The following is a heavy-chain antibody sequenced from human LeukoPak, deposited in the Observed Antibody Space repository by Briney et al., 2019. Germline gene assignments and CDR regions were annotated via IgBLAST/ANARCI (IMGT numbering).Heavy chain of an antibody. CDR1: GFTFSSYW. Sequence: GGSLRLSCAASGFTFSSYWMHWVRQAPGKGLVWVSRINTDGSNTNYADSVKGRFTISRDNAKNSLYLQMNSLRAEDTAVYYCARDEEAAGTRYFDPWGQGTLVTVSS. V-gene: IGHV3-74*01. D-gene: IGHD6-13*01. CDR3: ARDEEAAGTRYFDP. CDR2: INTDGSNT. J-gene: IGHJ5*02.